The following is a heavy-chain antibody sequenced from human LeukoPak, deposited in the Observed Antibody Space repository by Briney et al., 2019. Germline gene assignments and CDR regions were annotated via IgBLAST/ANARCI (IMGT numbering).Heavy chain of an antibody. D-gene: IGHD6-25*01. CDR1: GGSISSGSYY. CDR2: IYTSGST. J-gene: IGHJ6*03. V-gene: IGHV4-61*02. CDR3: ARDTPSGYYYYYMDV. Sequence: SETLSLTCTVSGGSISSGSYYWSWIRQHAGKGLEWIGRIYTSGSTNYNPSLKSRVTISVDTSRNQFSLKLSSVTAADTAVYYCARDTPSGYYYYYMDVWGKGTTVTVSS.